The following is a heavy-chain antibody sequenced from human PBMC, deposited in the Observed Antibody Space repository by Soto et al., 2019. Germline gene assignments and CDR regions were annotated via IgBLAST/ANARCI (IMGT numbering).Heavy chain of an antibody. CDR2: ISSNGGST. Sequence: GGSVGLSCSASGFTLSSYAMHWVRQAPGKGLEYVSAISSNGGSTYYADSVKGRFTISRDNSKNTLYLQMSSLRAEDTAVYYCVNSCSSPSCAPDYWGQGTLVTVSS. J-gene: IGHJ4*02. CDR1: GFTLSSYA. D-gene: IGHD2-2*01. V-gene: IGHV3-64D*06. CDR3: VNSCSSPSCAPDY.